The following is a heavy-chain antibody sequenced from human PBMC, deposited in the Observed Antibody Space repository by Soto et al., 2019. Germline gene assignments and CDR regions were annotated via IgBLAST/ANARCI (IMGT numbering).Heavy chain of an antibody. V-gene: IGHV5-51*01. CDR3: ARQGITMVRGATWYFDL. J-gene: IGHJ2*01. CDR1: GYSFTSYW. D-gene: IGHD3-10*01. Sequence: PGESLKISCQGSGYSFTSYWIGWVRQMPGKGLEWMGIIYPGDSDTRYSPSFQGQVTISADKSISTAYLQWSSLKASDTSIYYCARQGITMVRGATWYFDLWGRGTLVTVSS. CDR2: IYPGDSDT.